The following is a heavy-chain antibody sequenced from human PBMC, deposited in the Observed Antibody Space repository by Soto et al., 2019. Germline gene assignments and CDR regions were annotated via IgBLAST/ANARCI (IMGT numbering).Heavy chain of an antibody. CDR2: ISPFFGTT. J-gene: IGHJ4*02. Sequence: QVHLVQSGADGRKSGSSVRVSCTASGGGTLSNDAISWVRQAPGQGLEWLGRISPFFGTTDYSQSFQGRLTMSADASTGTVYMDMRSLKSDATAVYYCAREVVTETTWGSFDSWGQGTLVTVSS. V-gene: IGHV1-69*01. CDR1: GGGTLSNDA. D-gene: IGHD2-21*02. CDR3: AREVVTETTWGSFDS.